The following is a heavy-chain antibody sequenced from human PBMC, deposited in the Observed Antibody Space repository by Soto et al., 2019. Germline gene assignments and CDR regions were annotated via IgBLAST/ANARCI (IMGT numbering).Heavy chain of an antibody. V-gene: IGHV3-23*01. CDR3: AKDSPAWVVIPYYFDY. Sequence: GGSLRLSCAASGFTFSNYAMSWVRQAPGKGLEWVSAISGSGGSTYYADSVKGRFTISRDNSKNTLYLQMNSLRAEDTAVYYCAKDSPAWVVIPYYFDYWGQGTLVTVSS. D-gene: IGHD6-19*01. CDR1: GFTFSNYA. CDR2: ISGSGGST. J-gene: IGHJ4*02.